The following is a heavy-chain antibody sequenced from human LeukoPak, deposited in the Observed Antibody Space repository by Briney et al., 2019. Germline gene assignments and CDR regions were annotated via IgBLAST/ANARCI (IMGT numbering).Heavy chain of an antibody. D-gene: IGHD3-10*01. CDR3: ARDFRLLWFGEKNRGGDYYYYYMDV. J-gene: IGHJ6*03. CDR1: GGTFSSYA. CDR2: IIPIFGTA. V-gene: IGHV1-69*06. Sequence: SVKVSCKASGGTFSSYAISWVRQAPGQGLEWMGGIIPIFGTANYAQKFQGRVTITADKSTSTAYMELSSLRSDDTAVYYCARDFRLLWFGEKNRGGDYYYYYMDVWGKGTTVTVSS.